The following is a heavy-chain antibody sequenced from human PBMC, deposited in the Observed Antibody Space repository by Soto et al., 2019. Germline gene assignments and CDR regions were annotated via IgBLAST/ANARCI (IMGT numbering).Heavy chain of an antibody. CDR3: VKASAAGPITYYFDY. Sequence: GGSLRLSCAASGFPFSSYGMSWVRQTPGKGLEWVSGISGSGGSTYYADSVQGRFTISRDNSKNTLYLQMNSLRAEDTAVFYCVKASAAGPITYYFDYWGQGTLVTVSS. J-gene: IGHJ4*02. CDR1: GFPFSSYG. V-gene: IGHV3-23*01. D-gene: IGHD6-13*01. CDR2: ISGSGGST.